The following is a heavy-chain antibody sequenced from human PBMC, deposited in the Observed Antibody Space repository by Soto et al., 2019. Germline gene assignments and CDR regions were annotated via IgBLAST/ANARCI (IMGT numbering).Heavy chain of an antibody. Sequence: LRLSCAACGLTLSSYVVRWGLQGPGKGLEWVADIRSDGSNKNYADSLKGRFTISRDNAKNSLYLQMNSLKVEHKAVYYYARDWSSSGANWFGPWGQGTVVTVSS. J-gene: IGHJ5*02. V-gene: IGHV3-33*08. D-gene: IGHD6-19*01. CDR1: GLTLSSYV. CDR2: IRSDGSNK. CDR3: ARDWSSSGANWFGP.